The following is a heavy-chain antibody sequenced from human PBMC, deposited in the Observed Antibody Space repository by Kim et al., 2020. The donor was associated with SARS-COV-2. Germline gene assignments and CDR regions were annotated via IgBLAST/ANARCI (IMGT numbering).Heavy chain of an antibody. CDR3: AKVPLCGYSYGCLYYFDY. D-gene: IGHD5-18*01. CDR1: GFTFSSYA. CDR2: ISGSGGST. Sequence: GGSLRLSCAASGFTFSSYAMSWVRQAPGKGLEWVSAISGSGGSTYYADSVKGRFTISRDNSKNTLYLQMNSLRAEDTAVYYCAKVPLCGYSYGCLYYFDYWGQGTLVTVSS. V-gene: IGHV3-23*01. J-gene: IGHJ4*02.